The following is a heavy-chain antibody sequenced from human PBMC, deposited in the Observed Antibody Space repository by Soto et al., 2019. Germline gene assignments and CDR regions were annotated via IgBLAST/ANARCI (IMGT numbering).Heavy chain of an antibody. CDR2: ISGSGGST. CDR1: GFTFSSYA. D-gene: IGHD3-9*01. J-gene: IGHJ4*02. CDR3: AKTYYDILTGYYPFDY. Sequence: GGSLRLSCAASGFTFSSYAMSWVRQAPGKGLEWVSAISGSGGSTYYADSVKGRFTIPIDNSKNTLYLQMNSLRAEDTAVYYCAKTYYDILTGYYPFDYWGQGTLVTVSS. V-gene: IGHV3-23*01.